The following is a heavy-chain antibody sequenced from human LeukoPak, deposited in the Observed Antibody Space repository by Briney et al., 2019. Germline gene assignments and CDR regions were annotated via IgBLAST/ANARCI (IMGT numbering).Heavy chain of an antibody. D-gene: IGHD3-22*01. J-gene: IGHJ5*02. Sequence: PSQTLSLTCTVSGGSISSGGYYWSWIRQPPGKGLEWIGYIYHSGSTYYNPSLKSRVTISVDTSKNQFSLKLSSVTAADTAVYYCARDTAHDYYDSSGYYSWFDPWGQGTLVTVSS. CDR1: GGSISSGGYY. CDR3: ARDTAHDYYDSSGYYSWFDP. V-gene: IGHV4-30-2*01. CDR2: IYHSGST.